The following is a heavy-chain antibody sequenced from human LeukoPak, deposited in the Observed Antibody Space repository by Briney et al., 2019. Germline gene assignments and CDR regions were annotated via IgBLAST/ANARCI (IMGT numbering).Heavy chain of an antibody. Sequence: GGSLRLSCAASGFTFSSYSMNWVRQAPGKGLEWVSSISSSSYIYYADSVKGRFTISRDNAKNSLYLQMNSLRAEDTAVYYCASSSPRKAFDIWGQGTMVTVSS. D-gene: IGHD6-6*01. CDR1: GFTFSSYS. V-gene: IGHV3-21*01. CDR3: ASSSPRKAFDI. J-gene: IGHJ3*02. CDR2: ISSSSYI.